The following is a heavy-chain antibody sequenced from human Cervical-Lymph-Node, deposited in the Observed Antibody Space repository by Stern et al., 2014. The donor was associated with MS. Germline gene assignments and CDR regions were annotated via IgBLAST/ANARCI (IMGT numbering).Heavy chain of an antibody. CDR3: ATYSSNWSPPWY. J-gene: IGHJ4*02. CDR2: INASGGST. V-gene: IGHV1-46*01. D-gene: IGHD6-13*01. Sequence: VQLVESEAEVKKPGTSVKVSCKASGDTFTNYYMPRVRPAPGQALEWLGIINASGGSTHYARKGQGRVAMTRDTSSSTVFMELSSLRSEDTAVYFCATYSSNWSPPWYWGQGTLVTVSS. CDR1: GDTFTNYY.